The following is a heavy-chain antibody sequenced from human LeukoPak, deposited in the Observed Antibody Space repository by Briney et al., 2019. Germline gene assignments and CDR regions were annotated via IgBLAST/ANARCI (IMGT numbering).Heavy chain of an antibody. D-gene: IGHD3-3*01. J-gene: IGHJ3*02. V-gene: IGHV4-4*02. CDR3: ARERSGPEIFARSFDI. Sequence: SETLSLTCAVSGGSISSSHWWSWVRQPPGEGLEWIGEIYHSGSTNYNPSLKSRITISVDMSKNQFSLKLSSVTAADTAVYYCARERSGPEIFARSFDIWGQGTMVTVSS. CDR1: GGSISSSHW. CDR2: IYHSGST.